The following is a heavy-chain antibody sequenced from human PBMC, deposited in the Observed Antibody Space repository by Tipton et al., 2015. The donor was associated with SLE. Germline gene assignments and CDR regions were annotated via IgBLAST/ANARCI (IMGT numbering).Heavy chain of an antibody. CDR1: GGSFSGYY. CDR3: ARKRDFSYSGTENYFDY. V-gene: IGHV4-34*01. Sequence: LSLPCAVYGGSFSGYYWSWIRQPPGKGLEWSGEINHSGSTNYNPSLKSRVTISVDTSKNQFSLKLSSVTAADTAVYYCARKRDFSYSGTENYFDYWGQGTLVTVSS. CDR2: INHSGST. D-gene: IGHD1-26*01. J-gene: IGHJ4*02.